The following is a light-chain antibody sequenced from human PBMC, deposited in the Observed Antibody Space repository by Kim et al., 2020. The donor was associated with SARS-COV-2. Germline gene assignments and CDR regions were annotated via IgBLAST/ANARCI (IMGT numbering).Light chain of an antibody. CDR3: QQTYSASRT. Sequence: DIQMTQSPSSLSASVGDRVTITCRASQDISRYVNWYQQKPGKAPKLLIYTASSLQSGVPSRFTGSVSVTDFTLTISSLQPEDFATYYCQQTYSASRTFGQGTTVEIK. V-gene: IGKV1-39*01. J-gene: IGKJ1*01. CDR2: TAS. CDR1: QDISRY.